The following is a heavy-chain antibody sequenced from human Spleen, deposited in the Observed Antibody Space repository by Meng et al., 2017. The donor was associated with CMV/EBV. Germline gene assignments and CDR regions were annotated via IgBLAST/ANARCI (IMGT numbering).Heavy chain of an antibody. CDR2: MSGNTGFI. Sequence: GGSLRLSCAASGFTFEDFAMHWVRQIPGEGLEWLSGMSGNTGFIGYADSVKGRFTISRDNAKNSLYLQMNSLRAEDTAVYYCARMPYYYDSGGAFDVWGQGTMVTVSS. J-gene: IGHJ3*01. V-gene: IGHV3-9*01. D-gene: IGHD3-10*01. CDR1: GFTFEDFA. CDR3: ARMPYYYDSGGAFDV.